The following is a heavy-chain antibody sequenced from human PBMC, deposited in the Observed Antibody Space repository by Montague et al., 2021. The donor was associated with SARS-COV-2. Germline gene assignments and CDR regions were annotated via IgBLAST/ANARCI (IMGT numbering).Heavy chain of an antibody. J-gene: IGHJ6*02. CDR1: GGSISSGGYY. CDR3: ARYEGYYDILTGYSTPYYYGMDV. CDR2: IYYSGST. Sequence: TLSLTCTVSGGSISSGGYYWGWIRQHPGKGLEWIGYIYYSGSTYYNPSLKSRVTISVDTSKNQFSLKLSSVTAADTAVYYCARYEGYYDILTGYSTPYYYGMDVWGQGTTVTVSS. V-gene: IGHV4-31*03. D-gene: IGHD3-9*01.